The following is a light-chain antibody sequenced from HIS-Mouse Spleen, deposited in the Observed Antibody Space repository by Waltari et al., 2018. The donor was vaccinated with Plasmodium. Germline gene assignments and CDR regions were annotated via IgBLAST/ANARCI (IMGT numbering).Light chain of an antibody. Sequence: QPVLTQPPSSSASPGDSARLTRTFPRHINVGSYNIYWYQQQTRSPPRYLLYYYSDSDKGQGSGVPSRFSGSKDTSANTGILLISGLQSEDEADYYCMIWPSNASGVFGGGTKLTVL. V-gene: IGLV5-37*01. CDR2: YYSDSDK. CDR1: RHINVGSYN. J-gene: IGLJ3*02. CDR3: MIWPSNASGV.